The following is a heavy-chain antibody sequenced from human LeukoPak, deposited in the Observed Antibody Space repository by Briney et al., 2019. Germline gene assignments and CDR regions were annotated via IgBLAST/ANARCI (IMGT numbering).Heavy chain of an antibody. CDR1: GFTFSTFA. J-gene: IGHJ4*02. CDR3: AKEYTGTFSPSPSYFDN. D-gene: IGHD1-26*01. V-gene: IGHV3-23*01. CDR2: IFPSGGEI. Sequence: GGSLRLSCAASGFTFSTFAMIWVRQPPGKGLEWVSSIFPSGGEIHYADSVKGRFTISRDNSKNTLYLQMNSLRAEDTAIYYCAKEYTGTFSPSPSYFDNWGQGTLVTVSS.